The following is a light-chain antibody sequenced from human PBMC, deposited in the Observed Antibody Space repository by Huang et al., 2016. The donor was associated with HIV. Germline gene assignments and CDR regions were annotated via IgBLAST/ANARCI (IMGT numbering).Light chain of an antibody. CDR1: QGISNT. CDR3: QQFNHYPRT. J-gene: IGKJ4*01. Sequence: QLTQSPSSLSASVGDRVTITCRASQGISNTLAWYQQKPGKAPKLLIYDASSLQTGAPSRFSGSGSGTDFTLTISSLQPEDCATYYCQQFNHYPRTFGGGTKVEIE. V-gene: IGKV1D-13*01. CDR2: DAS.